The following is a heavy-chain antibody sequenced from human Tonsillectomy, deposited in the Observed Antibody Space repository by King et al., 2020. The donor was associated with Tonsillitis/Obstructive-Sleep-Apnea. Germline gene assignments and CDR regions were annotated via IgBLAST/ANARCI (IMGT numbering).Heavy chain of an antibody. D-gene: IGHD2-2*02. CDR2: IYYSGST. CDR1: GGSISSYY. J-gene: IGHJ4*02. Sequence: QLQESGPGLVKPSETLSLTCTVSGGSISSYYWSWIRQPPGKGLEWIGYIYYSGSTNYNPSLKSRVTISVDTSKNQFSLKLSSVTAADTAVYYCARHWGHCSSTSCYTFFDYWGQGTLVTVSS. V-gene: IGHV4-59*08. CDR3: ARHWGHCSSTSCYTFFDY.